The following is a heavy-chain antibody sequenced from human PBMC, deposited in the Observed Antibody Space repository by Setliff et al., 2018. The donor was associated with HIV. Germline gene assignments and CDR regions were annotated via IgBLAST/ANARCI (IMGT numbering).Heavy chain of an antibody. CDR2: IFYTGST. D-gene: IGHD3-22*01. CDR1: GGTISAYY. Sequence: SETLSLTCTVSGGTISAYYWTWLRQFPGKGLEWIGFIFYTGSTTYNPSLNSRVTISVDTSKNQFSLKVTSVTAADTAVYYCGRQVPVPGVAVTPIDYWGQGTLVTVSS. V-gene: IGHV4-59*08. J-gene: IGHJ4*02. CDR3: GRQVPVPGVAVTPIDY.